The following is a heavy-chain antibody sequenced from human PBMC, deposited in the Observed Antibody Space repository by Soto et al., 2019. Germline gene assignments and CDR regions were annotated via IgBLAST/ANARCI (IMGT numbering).Heavy chain of an antibody. CDR1: GGSISSSSYY. D-gene: IGHD2-15*01. V-gene: IGHV4-39*01. Sequence: SETLSLTCTVSGGSISSSSYYWGWIRQPPGKGLEWIGSTYYSGSTYYNPSLKSRVTISVDTSKNQFSLKLSSVTAADTAVYYCARRAMDGGNLFDYWGQGTLVTVSS. CDR2: TYYSGST. CDR3: ARRAMDGGNLFDY. J-gene: IGHJ4*02.